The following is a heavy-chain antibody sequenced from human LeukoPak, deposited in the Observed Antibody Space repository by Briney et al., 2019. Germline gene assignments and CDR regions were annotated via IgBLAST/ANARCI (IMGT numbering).Heavy chain of an antibody. Sequence: GGSLRLSCAASGFTFSSYSMNWVRQAPGKGLEWVSSISSSSSYIYYADSVKGRFTISRDNAKNSLYLQTNSLRAEDTAVYYCARDYDILTGYLNPALDYWGQGTLVTVSS. D-gene: IGHD3-9*01. CDR3: ARDYDILTGYLNPALDY. V-gene: IGHV3-21*01. CDR1: GFTFSSYS. J-gene: IGHJ4*02. CDR2: ISSSSSYI.